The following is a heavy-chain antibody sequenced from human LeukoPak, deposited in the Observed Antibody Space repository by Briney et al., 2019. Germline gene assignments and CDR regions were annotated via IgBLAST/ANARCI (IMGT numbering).Heavy chain of an antibody. Sequence: GGSLRLSCAASGFTFSSYAMSWVRQAPGKGLEWVSTITGSGGGTYYTDSVKGRFTISRDKSKNTLYLQMNSLRAEDTAVYFCAKERLLQFLEWLFDPWGQGTLVTVSS. J-gene: IGHJ5*02. CDR2: ITGSGGGT. CDR3: AKERLLQFLEWLFDP. D-gene: IGHD3-3*01. CDR1: GFTFSSYA. V-gene: IGHV3-23*01.